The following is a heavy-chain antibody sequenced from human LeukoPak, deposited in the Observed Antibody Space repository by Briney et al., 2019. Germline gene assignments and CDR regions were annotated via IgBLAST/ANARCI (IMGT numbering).Heavy chain of an antibody. D-gene: IGHD5-18*01. J-gene: IGHJ4*01. CDR2: ICSSGSTK. Sequence: PGGSLRLSCAASGVTFSSYEMSWVRQAPGKGLEWVSHICSSGSTKYYADSVKGRFTISPDNSKNTLYLQMYTPRAAETAAYYCGKKYGYSYGDGDYWGHGDLVTVSS. V-gene: IGHV3-23*05. CDR3: GKKYGYSYGDGDY. CDR1: GVTFSSYE.